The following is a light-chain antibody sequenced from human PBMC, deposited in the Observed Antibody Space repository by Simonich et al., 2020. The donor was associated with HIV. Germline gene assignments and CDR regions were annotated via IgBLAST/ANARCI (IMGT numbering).Light chain of an antibody. CDR3: HQSSSLPYT. CDR2: YVT. CDR1: QSISGS. Sequence: EIVLIQSPDFQSVTPKEKVTITCRANQSISGSLHWYPRKPDQSPKLLIKYVTQSVSGVPSRFSGSESGTDFTLTINSLEAEDAATYYCHQSSSLPYTFGQGTKLEI. J-gene: IGKJ2*01. V-gene: IGKV6-21*01.